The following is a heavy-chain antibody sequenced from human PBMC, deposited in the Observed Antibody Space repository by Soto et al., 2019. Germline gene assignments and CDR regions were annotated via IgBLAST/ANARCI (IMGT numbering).Heavy chain of an antibody. CDR3: ARDRWRTFDY. J-gene: IGHJ4*02. CDR2: INAGNGNT. CDR1: GYTFTSYA. D-gene: IGHD2-15*01. V-gene: IGHV1-3*01. Sequence: ASVKGSCQASGYTFTSYAMDWVRQAPGQRLEWMGWINAGNGNTKYSQKFQGRVTITRDTSASTAYMELSSLRSEDTAVYYCARDRWRTFDYWGQGTLVTVSS.